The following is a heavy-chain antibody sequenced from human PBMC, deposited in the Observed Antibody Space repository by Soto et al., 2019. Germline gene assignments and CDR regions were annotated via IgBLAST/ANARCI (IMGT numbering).Heavy chain of an antibody. D-gene: IGHD2-2*01. CDR3: ARAFIPSVGYCSSTSCLGWDYYYGMDV. CDR2: TYYRSKWYN. Sequence: SQTLSLTCAISGDSVSSNSAAWNWIRQSPSRGLEWLGRTYYRSKWYNDYAVSVKSRITINPDTSKNQFSLQLNSVTHEDTAVYYCARAFIPSVGYCSSTSCLGWDYYYGMDVWGQGTTVTVSS. J-gene: IGHJ6*02. V-gene: IGHV6-1*01. CDR1: GDSVSSNSAA.